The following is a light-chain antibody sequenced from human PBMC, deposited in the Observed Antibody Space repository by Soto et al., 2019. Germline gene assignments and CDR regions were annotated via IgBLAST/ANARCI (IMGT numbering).Light chain of an antibody. Sequence: EIVMTQSPATLSVSPGERATLSCRASQSVSSYLAWYQQKPGQAPRLLIYDASNRATGIPARFSGSGPGTDFTLTISSLEPEDFAVYYCQQRSNWPLYTFGQGTKVDIK. CDR3: QQRSNWPLYT. CDR1: QSVSSY. CDR2: DAS. J-gene: IGKJ2*01. V-gene: IGKV3-11*01.